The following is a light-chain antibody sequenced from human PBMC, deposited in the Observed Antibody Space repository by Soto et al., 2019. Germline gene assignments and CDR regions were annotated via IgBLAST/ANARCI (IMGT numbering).Light chain of an antibody. Sequence: QSVLTQPPSASGSPGQSVTISCTGTSSDVGGYNYVSWYQQYPGKVPKLMVYEVNKRPSGVRDRFSGSKSGNTASLTVSGLQAEDEADYYCTSYAGGNNVFGTGTKVTVL. J-gene: IGLJ1*01. CDR3: TSYAGGNNV. CDR1: SSDVGGYNY. CDR2: EVN. V-gene: IGLV2-8*01.